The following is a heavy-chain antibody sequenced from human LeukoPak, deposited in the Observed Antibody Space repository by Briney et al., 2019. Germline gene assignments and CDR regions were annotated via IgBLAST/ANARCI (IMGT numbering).Heavy chain of an antibody. CDR2: INAGNGNT. J-gene: IGHJ5*02. V-gene: IGHV1-3*01. Sequence: GASVKVSCKASGYTFTTFAIHWVRQVPGQSLEWMGWINAGNGNTKYSQNFQGRVTITRDTSASTAYMELSSLTSEDTAVYYCARGSRTISNWFVTWGQGTPVTVSS. D-gene: IGHD1-1*01. CDR1: GYTFTTFA. CDR3: ARGSRTISNWFVT.